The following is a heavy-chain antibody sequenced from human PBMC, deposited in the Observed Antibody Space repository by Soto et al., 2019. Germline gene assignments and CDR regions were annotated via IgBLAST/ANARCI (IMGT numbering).Heavy chain of an antibody. V-gene: IGHV3-74*01. Sequence: EVQLLESGGGLVQPGGSLRLSCAGSGFAFSSSWMHWVRQAPGKGLVWVSRINFAGSSTDYADSVRGRFTISRDNAKNTLYLDMKSLRADDTAVYHCARGPRGWYGFDYWGQGTLVTVSS. J-gene: IGHJ4*02. D-gene: IGHD6-19*01. CDR1: GFAFSSSW. CDR2: INFAGSST. CDR3: ARGPRGWYGFDY.